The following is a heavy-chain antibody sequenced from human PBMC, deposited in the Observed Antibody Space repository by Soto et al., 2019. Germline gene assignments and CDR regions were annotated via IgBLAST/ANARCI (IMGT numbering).Heavy chain of an antibody. J-gene: IGHJ4*01. CDR1: GDSLTNGTYY. V-gene: IGHV4-31*03. D-gene: IGHD2-21*02. Sequence: QVQLQESGPGLVKPSQTLSLTCTVSGDSLTNGTYYWTWIRQHTGKGLEWIVYIYYSGRTNYNPSLRSRVSRSVDPSAHQFSLNLSSVAAADTAVYFCAREDRTAISFFEYWGPGLLVPVSS. CDR3: AREDRTAISFFEY. CDR2: IYYSGRT.